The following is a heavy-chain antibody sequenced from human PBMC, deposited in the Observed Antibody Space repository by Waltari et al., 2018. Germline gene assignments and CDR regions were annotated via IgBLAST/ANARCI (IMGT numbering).Heavy chain of an antibody. CDR1: GGTCSSSA. V-gene: IGHV1-69*04. Sequence: QVQLVQSGAEVKKPGSSVKVSCKASGGTCSSSAISWVRKAPGLGLEWMGRIIPILGIANYAQKFQGRVTITADKSTSTAYMELSSLRSEDTAVYYCATPPYYDFWSGYNYWGQGTLVTVSS. CDR2: IIPILGIA. CDR3: ATPPYYDFWSGYNY. J-gene: IGHJ4*02. D-gene: IGHD3-3*01.